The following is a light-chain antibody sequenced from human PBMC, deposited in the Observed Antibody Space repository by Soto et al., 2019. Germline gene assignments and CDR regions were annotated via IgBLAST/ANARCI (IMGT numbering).Light chain of an antibody. V-gene: IGLV2-8*01. CDR1: SRDVGDYDY. Sequence: QSALTQPPSASGAPGQSVTISGTGTSRDVGDYDYVSWYQQHPGKAPKLMLYEVTKRPSGVTDRSSGSKSGNSASLTVAGLQAEDEADYYCSSSAGNYNLLFGGRTKVTVL. CDR2: EVT. CDR3: SSSAGNYNLL. J-gene: IGLJ2*01.